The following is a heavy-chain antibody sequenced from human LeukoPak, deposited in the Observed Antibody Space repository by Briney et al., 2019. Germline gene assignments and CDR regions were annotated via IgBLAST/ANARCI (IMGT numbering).Heavy chain of an antibody. D-gene: IGHD2-2*01. J-gene: IGHJ4*02. V-gene: IGHV3-33*01. CDR1: GFTFSSYG. CDR2: IWYDGSNK. Sequence: HPGGSLRLSCAASGFTFSSYGMHWVRQALGKGLEWVAVIWYDGSNKYYADSVKGRFTISRDNSKNTLYLQMNSLRAEDTAVYYCARDPYPGPYYFDYWGQGTLVTVSS. CDR3: ARDPYPGPYYFDY.